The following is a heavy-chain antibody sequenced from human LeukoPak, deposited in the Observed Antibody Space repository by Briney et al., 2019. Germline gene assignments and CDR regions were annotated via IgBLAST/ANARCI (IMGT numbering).Heavy chain of an antibody. CDR2: INGGLSNT. D-gene: IGHD1-1*01. Sequence: ASVKVSCKASGYTFTSNVMHWVRQAPGQRLEWMGWINGGLSNTKYSEKFQGRVVITRDTSASTAYMELSSLNSEDTAVYYCARLTTGTTVDYWGQGTLVTVSS. CDR1: GYTFTSNV. J-gene: IGHJ4*02. V-gene: IGHV1-3*01. CDR3: ARLTTGTTVDY.